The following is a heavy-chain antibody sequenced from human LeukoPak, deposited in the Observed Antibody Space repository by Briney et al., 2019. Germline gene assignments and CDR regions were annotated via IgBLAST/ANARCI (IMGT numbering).Heavy chain of an antibody. J-gene: IGHJ4*02. D-gene: IGHD3-22*01. CDR3: ARGSPPRVYYDRSGYYSYYFDY. Sequence: ASVKVSCKASGYTFTSYYMHWVRQAPGQGLEWMGIINPSGGSTSYAQKFQGRVAMTTDTSTSTAYMELRSLRSDDKAVYYCARGSPPRVYYDRSGYYSYYFDYWGQGTLVTVSS. CDR1: GYTFTSYY. CDR2: INPSGGST. V-gene: IGHV1-46*01.